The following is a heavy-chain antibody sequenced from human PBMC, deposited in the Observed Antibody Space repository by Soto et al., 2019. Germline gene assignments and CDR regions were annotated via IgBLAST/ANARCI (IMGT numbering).Heavy chain of an antibody. CDR2: IKQDGSEK. CDR1: GFTFSSYW. D-gene: IGHD3-16*02. CDR3: ARDMITFGGVIVPYFDY. Sequence: GGSLRLSCAASGFTFSSYWMSWVRQAPGKGLEWVANIKQDGSEKYYVDSVKGRLTISRDNAKNALYLQMNSLRAEDTAVYYCARDMITFGGVIVPYFDYWGQGTLVTVSS. J-gene: IGHJ4*02. V-gene: IGHV3-7*05.